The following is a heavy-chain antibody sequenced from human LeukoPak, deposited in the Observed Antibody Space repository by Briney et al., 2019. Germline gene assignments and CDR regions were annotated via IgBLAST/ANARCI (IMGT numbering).Heavy chain of an antibody. CDR1: GFTFSSYS. CDR2: ISSSSSTI. Sequence: GGSLRLSCAASGFTFSSYSMNWVRQAPGKGLEWVSYISSSSSTIYYADSVKGRFTISRDNSKNTLYLQMNSLRAEDTAVYYCAKDREWLRPKRWTAMGRSDDYWGQGTLVTVSS. V-gene: IGHV3-48*01. CDR3: AKDREWLRPKRWTAMGRSDDY. D-gene: IGHD5-12*01. J-gene: IGHJ4*02.